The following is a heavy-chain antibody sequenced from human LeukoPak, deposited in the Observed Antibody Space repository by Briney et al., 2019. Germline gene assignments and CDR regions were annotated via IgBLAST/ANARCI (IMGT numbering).Heavy chain of an antibody. V-gene: IGHV4-59*08. CDR2: IYYSGST. J-gene: IGHJ6*02. D-gene: IGHD3-10*01. CDR3: ARHSVPSGSGTRYGMDV. CDR1: GGSISSYY. Sequence: SETLSLTCTVSGGSISSYYWSWIRQPPGKGLEWIGYIYYSGSTNYNPSLKSRVTISVDTSKNQFSLKLSSVTAADTAVYYCARHSVPSGSGTRYGMDVWGQGTTVTVSS.